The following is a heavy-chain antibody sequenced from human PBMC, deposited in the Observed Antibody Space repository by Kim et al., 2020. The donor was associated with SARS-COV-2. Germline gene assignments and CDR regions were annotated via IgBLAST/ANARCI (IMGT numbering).Heavy chain of an antibody. J-gene: IGHJ4*02. V-gene: IGHV3-7*01. CDR1: GFTFSSYW. CDR2: IKQDGSEK. D-gene: IGHD5-12*01. CDR3: AREAPGYSGYAHQSRCFFDY. Sequence: GGSLRLSCAASGFTFSSYWMSWVRQAPGKGLEWVANIKQDGSEKYYVDSVKGRFTISRDNAKNSLYLQMNSLRAEDTAVYYCAREAPGYSGYAHQSRCFFDYWGQGTLVTVSS.